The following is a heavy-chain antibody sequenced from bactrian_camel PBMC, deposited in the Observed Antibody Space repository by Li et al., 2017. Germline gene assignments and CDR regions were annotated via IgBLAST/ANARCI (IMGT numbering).Heavy chain of an antibody. V-gene: IGHV3S53*01. CDR2: IRNDGST. CDR3: TAGNQRVTSQCYSATY. CDR1: GYTYC. J-gene: IGHJ4*01. Sequence: QLVESGGGSVQAGGSLRLSCARSGYTYCMAWFRLAPGKEREGVAAIRNDGSTRYADSVKGRFTISHADSVKGRFTISRDKAKNTMYLQMSNLKPEDTAMYYCTAGNQRVTSQCYSATYRGQGTQVTVS. D-gene: IGHD1*01.